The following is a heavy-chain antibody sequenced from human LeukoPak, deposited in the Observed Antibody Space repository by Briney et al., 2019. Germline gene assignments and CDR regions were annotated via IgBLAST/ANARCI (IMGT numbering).Heavy chain of an antibody. V-gene: IGHV3-74*01. D-gene: IGHD5-24*01. J-gene: IGHJ4*02. CDR2: INSDGGST. CDR1: GVTFSSYW. CDR3: ARRIQGMAPYYFDY. Sequence: GGSLRLSCTASGVTFSSYWMHWVRQAPGKGLVWVSRINSDGGSTSYADSVKGRSTISRDNAKNTLYLQMNSLGAEDTAVYYCARRIQGMAPYYFDYWGQGTLVTVSS.